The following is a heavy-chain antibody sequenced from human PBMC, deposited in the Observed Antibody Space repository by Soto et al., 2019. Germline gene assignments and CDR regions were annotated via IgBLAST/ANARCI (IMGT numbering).Heavy chain of an antibody. Sequence: RLGGSLRLSCSAAWFTFTRYSMNWVRQAPGKGLEWVSSISSTTNYIYYGDSMKGRFTISRDNAKNSLYLEMNSLRAEDTAVYYCPRESEDLNSNFEHWGQGTRVTVHS. V-gene: IGHV3-21*06. CDR2: ISSTTNYI. CDR3: PRESEDLNSNFEH. J-gene: IGHJ4*02. D-gene: IGHD3-10*01. CDR1: WFTFTRYS.